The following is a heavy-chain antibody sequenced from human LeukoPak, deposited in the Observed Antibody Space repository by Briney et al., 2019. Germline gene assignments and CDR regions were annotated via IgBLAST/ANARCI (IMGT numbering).Heavy chain of an antibody. CDR3: ARKLGVVTAIPHFDY. D-gene: IGHD2-21*02. J-gene: IGHJ4*02. Sequence: SETLSLTCTVSGGSISSGSYSWNWIRQHPGQGLEWIGYIFYSGNIYYNPSLKSRVTISVDTSKNQFSLKLSSVTAADTAVYYCARKLGVVTAIPHFDYWGQGALVTVSS. V-gene: IGHV4-31*03. CDR1: GGSISSGSYS. CDR2: IFYSGNI.